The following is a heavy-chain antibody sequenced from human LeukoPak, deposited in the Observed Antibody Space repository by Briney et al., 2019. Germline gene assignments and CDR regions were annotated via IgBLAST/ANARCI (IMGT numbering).Heavy chain of an antibody. CDR2: ISYDGSNK. CDR1: GFTFSSYG. J-gene: IGHJ4*02. Sequence: PGRSLRLSCAASGFTFSSYGMHWVRQAPGKGLEGVAVISYDGSNKYYAGSVNGRFTISRDNSKNTLYLQVNSLSAGDRAVYYCARDMITFGGVIVYFDYWGQGTLVTVSS. CDR3: ARDMITFGGVIVYFDY. D-gene: IGHD3-16*02. V-gene: IGHV3-30*03.